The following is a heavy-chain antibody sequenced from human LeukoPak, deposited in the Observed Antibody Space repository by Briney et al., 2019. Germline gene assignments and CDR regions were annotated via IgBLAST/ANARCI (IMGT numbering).Heavy chain of an antibody. Sequence: KPSETLSLTCAIYGGSFSGYYWSWIRQPPGKGLEWIGEINHSGSTNYNPSLKSRVTISVDTSKNQFSLKLTSVTAADTAVYYCARPYGANIDYWGQGTLVTVSS. CDR3: ARPYGANIDY. V-gene: IGHV4-34*01. J-gene: IGHJ4*02. CDR1: GGSFSGYY. D-gene: IGHD4-17*01. CDR2: INHSGST.